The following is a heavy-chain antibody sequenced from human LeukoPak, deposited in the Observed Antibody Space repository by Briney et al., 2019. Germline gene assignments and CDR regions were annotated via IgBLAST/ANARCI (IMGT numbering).Heavy chain of an antibody. Sequence: PGASVKVSCKASGYTFTDYYMHWVRQAPGQGLEWMGRINPNSGGANYAQQFQGRVTMTRDTSITTAYMEVVRLTSDDTAVYYCARGSGYGDSPGLGWGQGTLVTVSS. J-gene: IGHJ4*02. V-gene: IGHV1-2*06. D-gene: IGHD4-17*01. CDR2: INPNSGGA. CDR3: ARGSGYGDSPGLG. CDR1: GYTFTDYY.